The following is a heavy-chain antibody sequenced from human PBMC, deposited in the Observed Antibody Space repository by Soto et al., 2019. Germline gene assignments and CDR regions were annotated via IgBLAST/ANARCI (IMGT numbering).Heavy chain of an antibody. D-gene: IGHD3-10*01. CDR3: ARDKGLWFGESYGMDF. Sequence: GSLRLSCAASGFTFGTYDMHWVRQATGKGLEWVSTIGTGGDTYYPGSVKGRFTISRENAKNSLYLQMNSLRAGDTAVYYCARDKGLWFGESYGMDFWGQGT. J-gene: IGHJ6*02. CDR2: IGTGGDT. CDR1: GFTFGTYD. V-gene: IGHV3-13*04.